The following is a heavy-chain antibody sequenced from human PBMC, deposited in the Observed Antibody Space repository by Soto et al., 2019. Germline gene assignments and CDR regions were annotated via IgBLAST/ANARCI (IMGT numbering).Heavy chain of an antibody. CDR3: ARDIDYDSSGYAFDI. CDR2: ISYDGSNK. V-gene: IGHV3-30-3*01. D-gene: IGHD3-22*01. CDR1: GFTFSSYA. Sequence: QVQLVESGGGVVQPGRSLRLSCAASGFTFSSYAMHWVRQAPGKGLEWVAVISYDGSNKYYADSVKGRFTISRDNSKNTLYLQMNSLRAEDTAVYYCARDIDYDSSGYAFDIWGQGTMVTVSS. J-gene: IGHJ3*02.